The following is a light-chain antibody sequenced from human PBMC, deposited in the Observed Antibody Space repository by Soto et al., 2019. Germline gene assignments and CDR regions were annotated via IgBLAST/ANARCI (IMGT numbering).Light chain of an antibody. CDR2: EVS. V-gene: IGLV2-14*01. J-gene: IGLJ2*01. CDR3: FSYRSTGILL. CDR1: SSDVGGYNF. Sequence: QSALTQPASVSGSPGQSITISCIGTSSDVGGYNFVSWYQQHPGKAPKLMIYEVSNRPSGVSTRFSGSKSGNTASLTISGLQADDEADYYCFSYRSTGILLFGGGTKLTVL.